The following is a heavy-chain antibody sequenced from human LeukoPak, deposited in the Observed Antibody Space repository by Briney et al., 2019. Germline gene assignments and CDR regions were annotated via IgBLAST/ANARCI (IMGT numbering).Heavy chain of an antibody. CDR2: ISSSSSTI. CDR1: GFTFSSYS. Sequence: GGSLRLSCAASGFTFSSYSMNWVRQAPGKGLEWVSYISSSSSTIYYADSVKGRFTISRDNAKNSLYLQMNSLRAEDTAVYYCARDLGFLDYWGQGTLVTVSS. V-gene: IGHV3-48*04. J-gene: IGHJ4*02. D-gene: IGHD2/OR15-2a*01. CDR3: ARDLGFLDY.